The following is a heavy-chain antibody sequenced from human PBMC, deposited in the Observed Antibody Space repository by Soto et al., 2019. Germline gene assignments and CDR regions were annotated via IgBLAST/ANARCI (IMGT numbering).Heavy chain of an antibody. J-gene: IGHJ4*02. CDR2: IHHSGST. V-gene: IGHV4-34*01. D-gene: IGHD3-3*01. Sequence: SETLSLTCALYGGSFDGYYWIWIRQSPGKGLEWIGEIHHSGSTKYNPSLKSRVSLSVDTSTKQFSLKMTSMTAADRGVYYCARGVDSWSGYLFWGQGTPVTVSS. CDR3: ARGVDSWSGYLF. CDR1: GGSFDGYY.